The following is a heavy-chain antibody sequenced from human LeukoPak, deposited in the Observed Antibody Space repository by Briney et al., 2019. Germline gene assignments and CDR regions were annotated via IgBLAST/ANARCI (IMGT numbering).Heavy chain of an antibody. D-gene: IGHD3-10*01. CDR1: GFTFSSYW. CDR3: AKEIARWFGEDSDY. Sequence: GGSLRLSCAASGFTFSSYWMSWVRQAPGKGLEWVAFIRYDGSNKYYADSVKGRFTISRDNSKNTLYLQMNSLRAEDTAVYYCAKEIARWFGEDSDYWGQGTLVTVSS. CDR2: IRYDGSNK. J-gene: IGHJ4*02. V-gene: IGHV3-30*02.